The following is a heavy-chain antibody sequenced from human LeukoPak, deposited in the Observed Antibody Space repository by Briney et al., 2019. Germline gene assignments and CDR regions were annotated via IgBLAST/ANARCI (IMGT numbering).Heavy chain of an antibody. CDR2: ISSSSSYI. V-gene: IGHV3-21*01. CDR1: RFTFSSYS. CDR3: AGESGYSSSWSPSY. D-gene: IGHD6-13*01. J-gene: IGHJ4*02. Sequence: PGGSLRLSCAASRFTFSSYSMNWVRQAPGKGLEWVSSISSSSSYIYYADSVKGRFTISRDNAKNSLYLQMNSLRAEDTAVYYCAGESGYSSSWSPSYWGQGTLVTVSS.